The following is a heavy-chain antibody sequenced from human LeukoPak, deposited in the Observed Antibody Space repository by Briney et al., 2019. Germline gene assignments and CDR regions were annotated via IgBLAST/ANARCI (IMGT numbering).Heavy chain of an antibody. J-gene: IGHJ4*02. CDR3: ARDRGYSYGTDY. V-gene: IGHV3-21*01. D-gene: IGHD5-18*01. Sequence: PGGSLRLSRAASGFTFSSYSMNWVRQAPEKGLEWVSSISSSSSYIYYADSVKGRFTISRDNAKNSLYLQMNSLRAEDTAVYYCARDRGYSYGTDYWGQGTLVTVSS. CDR1: GFTFSSYS. CDR2: ISSSSSYI.